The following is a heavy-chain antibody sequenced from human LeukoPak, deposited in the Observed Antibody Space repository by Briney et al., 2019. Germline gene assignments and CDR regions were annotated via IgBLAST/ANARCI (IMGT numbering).Heavy chain of an antibody. CDR1: GFTFSSYA. V-gene: IGHV3-30*02. CDR2: IRYDGSNK. D-gene: IGHD2-2*01. CDR3: AKGKDQLLSFDY. Sequence: PGRSLRLSCAASGFTFSSYAMHWVRQAPGKGLEWVAFIRYDGSNKYYADSVKGRFTISRDNSKNTLYLQMNSLRAEDTAVYYCAKGKDQLLSFDYWGQETLVTVSS. J-gene: IGHJ4*02.